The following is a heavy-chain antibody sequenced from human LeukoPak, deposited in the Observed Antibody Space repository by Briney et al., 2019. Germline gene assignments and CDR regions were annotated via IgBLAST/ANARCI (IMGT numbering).Heavy chain of an antibody. CDR1: GFTFSNAW. CDR3: ANRPDGKYSGSY. CDR2: ISGSGGST. V-gene: IGHV3-23*01. J-gene: IGHJ4*02. D-gene: IGHD1-26*01. Sequence: GGSLRLSCAASGFTFSNAWMSWVRQAPGKGLEWVSAISGSGGSTYYADSVKGRFTISRDNSKNTLYLQMNSLRAEDTAVYYCANRPDGKYSGSYWGQGTLVTVSS.